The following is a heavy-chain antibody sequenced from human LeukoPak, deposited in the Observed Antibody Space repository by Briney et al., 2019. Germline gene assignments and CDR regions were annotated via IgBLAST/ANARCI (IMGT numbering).Heavy chain of an antibody. J-gene: IGHJ4*02. CDR2: INSDGSWT. D-gene: IGHD2/OR15-2a*01. CDR3: VSFYETY. V-gene: IGHV3-74*01. CDR1: GNYW. Sequence: GGSLRLSCAASGNYWMHWVRQVPGKELVWVSHINSDGSWTSYADSVKGRFTISKDNAKNTVYLQMNSLRAEDTAVYYCVSFYETYWGRGTLVTVSS.